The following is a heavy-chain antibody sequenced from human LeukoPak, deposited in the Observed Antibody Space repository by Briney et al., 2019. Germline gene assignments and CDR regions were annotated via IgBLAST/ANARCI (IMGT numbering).Heavy chain of an antibody. CDR1: GFTFSSYS. V-gene: IGHV3-21*04. D-gene: IGHD5-24*01. CDR3: ARVYDYNGPSAFDI. CDR2: ISSSSSYI. Sequence: PGGSLRLSCAASGFTFSSYSMNWVRQAPGKGLEWVSSISSSSSYIYYADSVKGRFTISRDNSKNTLYLQMNSLRVEDTAVYYCARVYDYNGPSAFDIWGHGTMVTVSS. J-gene: IGHJ3*02.